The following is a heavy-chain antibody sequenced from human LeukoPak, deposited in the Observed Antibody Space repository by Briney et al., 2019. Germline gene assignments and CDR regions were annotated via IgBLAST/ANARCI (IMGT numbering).Heavy chain of an antibody. J-gene: IGHJ4*02. CDR2: ISYDGGNK. V-gene: IGHV3-30*18. CDR3: AKDEGGTTMSAITYYFDY. CDR1: RFTFNSYA. Sequence: PGKSLRLSCAASRFTFNSYAMHWVRQAPGKGLEWVALISYDGGNKYYVDSVKGRFTVSRDNWKNTLYLEMNSLRAEDTAVYYCAKDEGGTTMSAITYYFDYWGQGTLVTVSS. D-gene: IGHD4-11*01.